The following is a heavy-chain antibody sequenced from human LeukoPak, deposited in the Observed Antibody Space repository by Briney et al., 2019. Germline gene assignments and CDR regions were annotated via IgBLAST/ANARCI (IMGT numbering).Heavy chain of an antibody. CDR3: AREPGGAVAVDAFDI. CDR2: IIPIFGTA. Sequence: SVKVSCKASGGTFSSYAISWVRQAPGQGLEWMGGIIPIFGTANYAQKFQGRVTITADESTSTAYMELSSLRSEDTAVYYCAREPGGAVAVDAFDIWGQGTMVTVSS. CDR1: GGTFSSYA. J-gene: IGHJ3*02. V-gene: IGHV1-69*01. D-gene: IGHD6-19*01.